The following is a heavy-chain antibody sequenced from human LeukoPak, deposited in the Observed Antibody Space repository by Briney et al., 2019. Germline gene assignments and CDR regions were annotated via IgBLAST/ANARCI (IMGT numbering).Heavy chain of an antibody. CDR1: GYTFTSYG. Sequence: ASVKVSCKASGYTFTSYGISRVRQAPGQGLEWMGGISAYNGNTNYAQKLQGRVTMTTDTSTSTAYMELRSLRSEDTAVYYCARVSPENYYYMDVWGKGTTVTVSS. CDR3: ARVSPENYYYMDV. J-gene: IGHJ6*03. CDR2: ISAYNGNT. V-gene: IGHV1-18*01.